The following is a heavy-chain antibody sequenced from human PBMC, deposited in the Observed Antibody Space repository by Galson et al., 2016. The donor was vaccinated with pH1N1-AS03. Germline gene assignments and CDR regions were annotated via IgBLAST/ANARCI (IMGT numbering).Heavy chain of an antibody. V-gene: IGHV3-53*01. D-gene: IGHD4-23*01. CDR3: ARWSRGGNFASPDP. J-gene: IGHJ5*02. CDR1: GFTASNSY. Sequence: SLRLSCAASGFTASNSYLSWVRQAPGKGLEWVSLIYNDDTTYYADSLKGRFTISRDNSKNTLYLQMTSLRAEATAVYYCARWSRGGNFASPDPWGQGTLVTVSS. CDR2: IYNDDTT.